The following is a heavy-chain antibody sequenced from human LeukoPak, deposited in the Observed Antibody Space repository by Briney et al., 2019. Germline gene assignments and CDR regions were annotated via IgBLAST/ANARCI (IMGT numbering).Heavy chain of an antibody. J-gene: IGHJ4*02. CDR1: GGSFSDYY. V-gene: IGHV4-34*01. CDR2: INHSGNT. Sequence: SEALSLTCAVYGGSFSDYYWSWIRQSPLKGLEWIGEINHSGNTNYNPSLKSRVTISVDTSKNQFALKLSSVTAAATAVYYCATNRSWSGYSSWGQGTLVTVSS. D-gene: IGHD3-3*01. CDR3: ATNRSWSGYSS.